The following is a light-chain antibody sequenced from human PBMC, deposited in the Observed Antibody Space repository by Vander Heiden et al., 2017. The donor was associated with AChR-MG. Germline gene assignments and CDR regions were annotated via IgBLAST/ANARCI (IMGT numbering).Light chain of an antibody. CDR2: WAS. CDR3: QFGNT. V-gene: IGKV4-1*01. CDR1: QSVLYSSNNKNY. Sequence: DIVMTQSPDSLAVSLGERATINCKSSQSVLYSSNNKNYLAWYQQKPGQPPKLLIYWASTRESGVPDRFSGSGSGTDFTLTISSLQAEDVAGYDGQFGNTFGPGTKVDIK. J-gene: IGKJ3*01.